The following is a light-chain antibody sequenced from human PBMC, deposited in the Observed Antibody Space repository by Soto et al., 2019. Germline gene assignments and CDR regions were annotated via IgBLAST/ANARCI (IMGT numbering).Light chain of an antibody. CDR3: CSYAGSSTFV. CDR2: EGV. Sequence: QSALTQPASVSASPGRSITISCTGTSSDLGSYNLVSWYQHHPGKAPKLMIYEGVKRPSGVSSRFSASKSGNTASLTLSGLQAEDEADYYCCSYAGSSTFVFGGGTKLTVL. V-gene: IGLV2-23*03. CDR1: SSDLGSYNL. J-gene: IGLJ2*01.